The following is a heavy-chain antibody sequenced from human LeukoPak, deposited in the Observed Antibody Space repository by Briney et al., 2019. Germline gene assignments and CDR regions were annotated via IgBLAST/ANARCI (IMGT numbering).Heavy chain of an antibody. J-gene: IGHJ6*03. CDR2: IYTSGST. Sequence: SETLSLICTVSGGSISSYYWSWIRQPAGKGLEWIGRIYTSGSTTYNPSLKSRVTISVDTSKNQFSLKLSSVTAADTAVYYCAREPRYCSGGNCYRGGYMDVWGKGTTVTVSS. CDR3: AREPRYCSGGNCYRGGYMDV. CDR1: GGSISSYY. V-gene: IGHV4-4*07. D-gene: IGHD2-15*01.